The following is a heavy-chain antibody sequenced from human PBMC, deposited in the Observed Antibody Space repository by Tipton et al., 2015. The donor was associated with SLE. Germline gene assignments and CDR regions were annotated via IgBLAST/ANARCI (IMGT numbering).Heavy chain of an antibody. J-gene: IGHJ4*02. V-gene: IGHV3-30*04. CDR2: ISYDGSNQ. D-gene: IGHD4-17*01. CDR1: GFTFSNYA. CDR3: ARAEDYGDEGYFDY. Sequence: SLRLSCAASGFTFSNYAMHWVRQAPGKGLEWVAVISYDGSNQYYADSVKGRFTISRDNSKNTLYLQMNSLRAEDTAVYYCARAEDYGDEGYFDYWGQRTLVTVSS.